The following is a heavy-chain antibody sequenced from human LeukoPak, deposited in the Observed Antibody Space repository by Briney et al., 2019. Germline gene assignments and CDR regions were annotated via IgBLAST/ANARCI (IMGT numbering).Heavy chain of an antibody. CDR2: IIPIFGTA. CDR3: ARVDYDFWSGYMGVHWFDP. Sequence: SVKVSCKASGGTFSSYAISWVRQAPGQGLEWMGGIIPIFGTANYAQKFQGRVTITTDESTSTAYMELSSLRSEDTAVYYCARVDYDFWSGYMGVHWFDPWGQGTLVTVSS. CDR1: GGTFSSYA. V-gene: IGHV1-69*05. D-gene: IGHD3-3*01. J-gene: IGHJ5*02.